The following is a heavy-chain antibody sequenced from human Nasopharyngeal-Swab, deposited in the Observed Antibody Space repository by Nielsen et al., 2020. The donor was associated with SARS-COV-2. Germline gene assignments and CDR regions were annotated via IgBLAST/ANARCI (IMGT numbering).Heavy chain of an antibody. CDR1: GFTFDDYA. D-gene: IGHD6-13*01. Sequence: SLKISCAASGFTFDDYAMHWVRQAPGKGLEWVSGISWNSGSVGYADSVKGRFTISRDNAKNSLYLQMNSLRAEDTAVYYCARGKAAAGYYFDYWGQGTLVTVSS. J-gene: IGHJ4*02. CDR2: ISWNSGSV. CDR3: ARGKAAAGYYFDY. V-gene: IGHV3-9*01.